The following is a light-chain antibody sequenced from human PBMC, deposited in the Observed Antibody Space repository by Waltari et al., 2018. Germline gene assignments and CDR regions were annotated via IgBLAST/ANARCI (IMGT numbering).Light chain of an antibody. CDR3: QAWDSSTAGV. V-gene: IGLV3-1*01. CDR1: KLGDKY. J-gene: IGLJ1*01. CDR2: QDS. Sequence: SYELTPPPSVSVSPGQTASITCSGDKLGDKYACWYQQKPGQSPVLVSYQDSKRPSGIPARFSGSNAGNTATLTISGTQAMDEADYYCQAWDSSTAGVFGTGTKVTVL.